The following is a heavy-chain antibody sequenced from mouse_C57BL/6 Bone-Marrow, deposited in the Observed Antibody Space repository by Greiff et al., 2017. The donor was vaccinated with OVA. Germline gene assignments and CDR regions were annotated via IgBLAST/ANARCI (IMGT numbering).Heavy chain of an antibody. V-gene: IGHV1-64*01. D-gene: IGHD2-2*01. CDR3: ARLGGGYDGFAY. CDR1: GYTFTSYW. Sequence: VQLQQPGAELVKPGASVKLSCKASGYTFTSYWMHWVKQRPGQGLEWIGMIHPNSGSTNYNEKFKSKATLTVDKSSSTAYMQLSSLTSEDSAVYYCARLGGGYDGFAYWGQGTLVTVSA. CDR2: IHPNSGST. J-gene: IGHJ3*01.